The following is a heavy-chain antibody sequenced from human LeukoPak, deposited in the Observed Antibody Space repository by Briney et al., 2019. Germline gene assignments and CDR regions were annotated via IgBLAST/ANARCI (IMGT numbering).Heavy chain of an antibody. D-gene: IGHD1-26*01. J-gene: IGHJ4*02. Sequence: GGSLRLSCAAAGFTFSSYWMSWVRQAPGKGLEWVANIKEDGSDKYYVDSVKGRFTISRDNAKNSLYLQMNSLRAEDTSVYYCARGVGSWGQWGQGTLVTVSS. CDR1: GFTFSSYW. CDR3: ARGVGSWGQ. CDR2: IKEDGSDK. V-gene: IGHV3-7*01.